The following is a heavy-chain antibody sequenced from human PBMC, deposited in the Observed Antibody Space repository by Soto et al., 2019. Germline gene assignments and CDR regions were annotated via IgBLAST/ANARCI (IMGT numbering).Heavy chain of an antibody. CDR2: IFGSGDRT. Sequence: EVQLLESGGGLVQPGGSLRLSCAASGFTFSSYAMTWVRQAPGKGLEWVSAIFGSGDRTYYADAVEGRFTISRDNSRNTLYLQTNSLRAEDTAVYYCVTERAARTFGWFDPWGQGTLVTVSS. J-gene: IGHJ5*02. CDR3: VTERAARTFGWFDP. CDR1: GFTFSSYA. V-gene: IGHV3-23*01. D-gene: IGHD6-6*01.